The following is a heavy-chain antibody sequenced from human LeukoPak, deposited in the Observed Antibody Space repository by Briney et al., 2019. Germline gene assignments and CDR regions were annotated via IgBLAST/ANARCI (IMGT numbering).Heavy chain of an antibody. D-gene: IGHD6-13*01. Sequence: SETLSHTCTVSGGSISSYYWSWIRQPPGKGLEWIGYIYYSGSTNYNPSLKSRVTISVDTSKNQFSLKLSSVTAADTAVYYCARVGQQLYYYMDVWGKGTTVTISS. V-gene: IGHV4-59*01. CDR2: IYYSGST. CDR3: ARVGQQLYYYMDV. J-gene: IGHJ6*03. CDR1: GGSISSYY.